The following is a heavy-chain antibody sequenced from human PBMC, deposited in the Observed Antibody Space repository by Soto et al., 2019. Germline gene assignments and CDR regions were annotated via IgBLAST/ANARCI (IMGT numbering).Heavy chain of an antibody. J-gene: IGHJ4*01. CDR2: IYSADNT. CDR1: GLSVSSND. Sequence: GGSLRLSCAASGLSVSSNDMSWVRQAPGKGLECVSIIYSADNTFYVDSVKGRFIISRDNSKNTAYLQMNSLRADDTAVYYCARGSLYWGQGTVVTVS. V-gene: IGHV3-66*01. CDR3: ARGSLY.